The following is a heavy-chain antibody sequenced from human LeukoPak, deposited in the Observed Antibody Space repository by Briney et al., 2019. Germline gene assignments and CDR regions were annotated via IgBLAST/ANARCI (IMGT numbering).Heavy chain of an antibody. CDR3: ARTCSGGSCYSDY. V-gene: IGHV3-30*04. D-gene: IGHD2-15*01. CDR1: GFTFSSYA. J-gene: IGHJ4*02. Sequence: PGRSLRLSCAASGFTFSSYAMHWVRQAPGKGLEWVAVISYDGSNKYYADSVKGRFTIPRDNSKNTLYLQMNSLRAEDTAVYYCARTCSGGSCYSDYWGQGTLVTVSS. CDR2: ISYDGSNK.